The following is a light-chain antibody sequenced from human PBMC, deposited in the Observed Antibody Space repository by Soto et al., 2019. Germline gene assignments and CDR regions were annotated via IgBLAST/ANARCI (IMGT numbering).Light chain of an antibody. CDR2: GAS. CDR1: QSVSSSY. J-gene: IGKJ1*01. CDR3: QQYGSSPLT. V-gene: IGKV3-20*01. Sequence: IGLSQSPCTLSLSTGERATLSCRASQSVSSSYLAWYQQKPGQAPRLLIYGASSRATGIPDRFSGSGSGTDFTLTISRLEPEDFAVYYCQQYGSSPLTFGQGTKVDIK.